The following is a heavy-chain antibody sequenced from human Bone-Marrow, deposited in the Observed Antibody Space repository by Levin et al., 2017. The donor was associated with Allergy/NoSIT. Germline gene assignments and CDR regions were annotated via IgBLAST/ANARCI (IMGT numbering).Heavy chain of an antibody. CDR1: GYTFTGYY. Sequence: GESLKISCKASGYTFTGYYMHWVRQAPGQGLEWMGWINPNSGGTNYAQKFQGRVTMTRDTSISTAYMELSRLRSDDTAVYYCARDGCTNGVCYWTYYYYGMDVWGQGTTVTVSS. CDR3: ARDGCTNGVCYWTYYYYGMDV. J-gene: IGHJ6*02. D-gene: IGHD2-8*01. CDR2: INPNSGGT. V-gene: IGHV1-2*02.